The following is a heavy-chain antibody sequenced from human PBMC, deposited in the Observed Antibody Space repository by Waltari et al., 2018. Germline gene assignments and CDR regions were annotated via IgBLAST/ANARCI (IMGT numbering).Heavy chain of an antibody. CDR2: INVDGSHE. CDR3: AREKNSGSYRHDAFDI. J-gene: IGHJ3*02. CDR1: GFSFTTTW. V-gene: IGHV3-7*01. D-gene: IGHD1-26*01. Sequence: EVQLLESGGGLVQPGGSLRLSCAASGFSFTTTWMSWIRQAPGRGLERVSNINVDGSHEYYLDSVKGRFTISRDNSKNTLYLQMNSLRAEDTAVYYCAREKNSGSYRHDAFDIWGQGTMVTVSS.